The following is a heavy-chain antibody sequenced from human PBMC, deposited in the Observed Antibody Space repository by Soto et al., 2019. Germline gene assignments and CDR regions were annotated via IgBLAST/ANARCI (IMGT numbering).Heavy chain of an antibody. J-gene: IGHJ4*02. Sequence: TLSLTCTVSGGSISSGGYYWSWIRQHPGKGLEWIGYIYYSGSTYYNPSLKSRVTISVDTSKNQFSLKLSSVTAADTAVYYCAREGTTAAGTTPILWGQGTLVTVSS. CDR1: GGSISSGGYY. V-gene: IGHV4-31*03. D-gene: IGHD6-13*01. CDR2: IYYSGST. CDR3: AREGTTAAGTTPIL.